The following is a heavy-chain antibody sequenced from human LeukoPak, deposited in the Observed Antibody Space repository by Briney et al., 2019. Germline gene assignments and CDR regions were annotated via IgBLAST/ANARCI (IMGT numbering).Heavy chain of an antibody. Sequence: TSETLSLTCAVYGGSFSGYYWSWIRQPPGKGLEWIGEINHSGSTNYNPSLKSRVTISVDTSKNQFSLKLSSVTAADTAVYYCARGKYYYGSGSYPNPLYYFDYWGQGTLVTVSP. CDR2: INHSGST. CDR3: ARGKYYYGSGSYPNPLYYFDY. J-gene: IGHJ4*02. CDR1: GGSFSGYY. D-gene: IGHD3-10*01. V-gene: IGHV4-34*01.